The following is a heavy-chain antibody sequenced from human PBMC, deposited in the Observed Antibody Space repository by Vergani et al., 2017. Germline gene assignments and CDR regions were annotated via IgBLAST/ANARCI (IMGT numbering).Heavy chain of an antibody. Sequence: QVQLQESGPGLVKPSETLSLTCTVSGYSISSDYYWTWIRQPPGKGLEWIGYISYSGTTYYNPSLKSRVTMSVDTSKNQFSLKLSSVTAADTAVYYCAREEAYYYDSGSYWGQGTLVTVSS. J-gene: IGHJ4*02. V-gene: IGHV4-30-4*08. CDR3: AREEAYYYDSGSY. CDR1: GYSISSDYY. CDR2: ISYSGTT. D-gene: IGHD3-22*01.